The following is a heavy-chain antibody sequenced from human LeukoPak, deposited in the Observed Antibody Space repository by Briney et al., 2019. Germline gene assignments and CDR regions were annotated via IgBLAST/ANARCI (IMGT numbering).Heavy chain of an antibody. V-gene: IGHV1-69*13. CDR3: ASVRPVSEDSFDP. J-gene: IGHJ5*02. CDR1: GGTFSSYA. CDR2: IIPIFGTA. Sequence: GASVKVSCKASGGTFSSYAISWVRQAPGQGLEWMGGIIPIFGTANYAQKFQGRVTITADESTSTAYMELSSLRSEDTAVYYCASVRPVSEDSFDPWGQGTLVTVSS. D-gene: IGHD2/OR15-2a*01.